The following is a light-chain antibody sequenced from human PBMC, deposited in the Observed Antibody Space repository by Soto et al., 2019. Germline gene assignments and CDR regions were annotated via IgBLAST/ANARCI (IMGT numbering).Light chain of an antibody. V-gene: IGKV3-15*01. J-gene: IGKJ4*01. CDR3: QQRSNWPPHT. CDR2: GAS. Sequence: EIVMTQSPATLSVSPGERATLSCRASQSISTNLAWYQQKPGQAPRLLISGASTRATGIPARFSGSGSGTEFTLTISSLQSEDFAVYYCQQRSNWPPHTFGGGTKVEIK. CDR1: QSISTN.